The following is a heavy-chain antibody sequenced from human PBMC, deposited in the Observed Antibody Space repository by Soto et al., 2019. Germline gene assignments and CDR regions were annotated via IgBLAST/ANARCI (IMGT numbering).Heavy chain of an antibody. CDR2: ISHTGRT. CDR1: TGSMRTY. V-gene: IGHV4-59*01. Sequence: QVQLQESGPGLVRPAETLSLTCSVSTGSMRTYWTWIRQSPGKGLEWIGQISHTGRTKYNPSLESRVTISVDTSRKQFSLKLTSVTAADTALYYCARDDTTGLFDFWGQGTLVTVS. J-gene: IGHJ4*02. D-gene: IGHD4-17*01. CDR3: ARDDTTGLFDF.